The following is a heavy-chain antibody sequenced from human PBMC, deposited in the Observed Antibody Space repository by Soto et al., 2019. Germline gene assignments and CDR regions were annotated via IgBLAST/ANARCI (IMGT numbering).Heavy chain of an antibody. V-gene: IGHV1-69*01. CDR3: ARGGSGYTWFNEF. D-gene: IGHD3-22*01. J-gene: IGHJ4*02. CDR1: GGLFSNAP. Sequence: YCKASGGLFSNAPISWVRQVPGQGLEWMGGIIPVFQTAYYTQRFQGRVTITADESTNTAYMELSSLRSEDTAIYYCARGGSGYTWFNEFWGQGTLVTVSS. CDR2: IIPVFQTA.